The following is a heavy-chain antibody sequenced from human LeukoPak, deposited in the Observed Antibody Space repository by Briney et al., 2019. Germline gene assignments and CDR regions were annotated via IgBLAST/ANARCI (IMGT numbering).Heavy chain of an antibody. CDR2: TYYRSKWYN. V-gene: IGHV6-1*01. D-gene: IGHD1-1*01. CDR1: GDSVSGNSAA. Sequence: SQTLSLTCVISGDSVSGNSAAWNWIRQSPSRGLEWLGRTYYRSKWYNDYAVSVKSRIVINPDTSKNQFSLQLSSVTPEDTAVYYCTRDGIRVLDYWGQGILVTVSS. J-gene: IGHJ4*02. CDR3: TRDGIRVLDY.